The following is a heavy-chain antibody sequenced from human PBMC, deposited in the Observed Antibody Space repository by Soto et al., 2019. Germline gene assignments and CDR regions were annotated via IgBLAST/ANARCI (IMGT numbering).Heavy chain of an antibody. CDR1: GGSISSGGYY. Sequence: QVQLQESGPGLVKPSQTLSLTCTVSGGSISSGGYYWSWIRQHPGKGLEWIGYIYYSGSTYYNPSLNSRTTIAVDTSKTQSSLKLSSAPAADTAVYYCARSSPVVTAPWGQGTLVTVSS. V-gene: IGHV4-31*03. CDR2: IYYSGST. J-gene: IGHJ5*02. CDR3: ARSSPVVTAP. D-gene: IGHD2-21*02.